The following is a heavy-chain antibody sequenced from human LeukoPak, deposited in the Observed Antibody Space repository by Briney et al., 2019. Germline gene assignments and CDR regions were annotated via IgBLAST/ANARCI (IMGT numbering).Heavy chain of an antibody. CDR1: GASTTSYY. V-gene: IGHV4-59*01. CDR3: ASDIRSYDTSGYYYFDY. Sequence: SETLSLTCSVSGASTTSYYWNWIRQAPGKGLEWIGYIYSDGTTSYSPSLRSRVAISIDTSRNQFSLKLSSVTAADAAVYYCASDIRSYDTSGYYYFDYWGQGALVTVSS. J-gene: IGHJ4*02. D-gene: IGHD3-22*01. CDR2: IYSDGTT.